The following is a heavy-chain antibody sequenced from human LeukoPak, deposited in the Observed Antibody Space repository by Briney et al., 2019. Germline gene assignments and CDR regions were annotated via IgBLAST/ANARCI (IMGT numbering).Heavy chain of an antibody. V-gene: IGHV4-39*01. CDR1: GGSISSGSYY. CDR3: ARIRYSSSSYHFDY. J-gene: IGHJ4*02. CDR2: IYYSGST. Sequence: SETLSLTCTVSGGSISSGSYYWGWIRQPPGKGLEWIGSIYYSGSTYYNPSLKSRVTISVDTSKNQFSLKLSSVTAADTAVYYCARIRYSSSSYHFDYWGQGTLVTVSS. D-gene: IGHD6-13*01.